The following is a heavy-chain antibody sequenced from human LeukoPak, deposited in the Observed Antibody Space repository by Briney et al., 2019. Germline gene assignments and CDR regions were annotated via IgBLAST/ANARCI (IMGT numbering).Heavy chain of an antibody. V-gene: IGHV3-33*08. J-gene: IGHJ4*02. Sequence: PGGSLRLSCAASGFTFSSYAMHWVRQAPGKGLEWVAVIWYDGSNKYYADSVKGRFTISRDNSKNTLYLQMNSLRAEDTAVYYCARDLTGTTTFGDYWGQGTLVTVSS. CDR2: IWYDGSNK. CDR3: ARDLTGTTTFGDY. D-gene: IGHD1-20*01. CDR1: GFTFSSYA.